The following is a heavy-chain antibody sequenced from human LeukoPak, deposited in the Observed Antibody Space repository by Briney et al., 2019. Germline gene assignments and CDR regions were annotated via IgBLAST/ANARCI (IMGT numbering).Heavy chain of an antibody. Sequence: GASVKVSCKASGYTFTSYHMHWVRQAPGQGLEIMGIINPSGGSTTYAQKFQGRVTMTRDTSTSTVYMELSSLRSEDTAVYYCTKLAAAGTAHYYFDYWGQGNLVTVSS. CDR1: GYTFTSYH. J-gene: IGHJ4*02. D-gene: IGHD6-13*01. V-gene: IGHV1-46*01. CDR2: INPSGGST. CDR3: TKLAAAGTAHYYFDY.